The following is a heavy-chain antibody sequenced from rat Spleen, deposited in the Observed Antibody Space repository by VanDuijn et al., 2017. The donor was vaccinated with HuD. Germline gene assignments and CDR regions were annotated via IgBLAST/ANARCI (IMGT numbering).Heavy chain of an antibody. J-gene: IGHJ2*01. Sequence: EVQLVESGGGLVQPGRSMKLSCAASGFTFSNFHMAWVRQAPTKGLEWVASISGGGGNTYYRDSVQGRFTISRDNAKSTLYLQMDSLRSEDTATYFCTRPNYPGFNFFDYWGQGVMVTVSS. CDR3: TRPNYPGFNFFDY. CDR1: GFTFSNFH. D-gene: IGHD1-4*01. V-gene: IGHV5-25*01. CDR2: ISGGGGNT.